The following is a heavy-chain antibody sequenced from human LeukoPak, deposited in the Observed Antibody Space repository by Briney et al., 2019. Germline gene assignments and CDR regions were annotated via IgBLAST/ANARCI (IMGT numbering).Heavy chain of an antibody. CDR1: GFTFSSYW. J-gene: IGHJ4*02. V-gene: IGHV3-7*01. D-gene: IGHD3-22*01. CDR3: AKDQQYYYDSSGFDY. Sequence: GGSLRLSCAASGFTFSSYWMTWVRQAPGKGLEWVANIKQDGSEKYYVDSVKGRFTISRDNSKNTLYLQMNSLRAEDTAVYYCAKDQQYYYDSSGFDYWGQGTLVTVSS. CDR2: IKQDGSEK.